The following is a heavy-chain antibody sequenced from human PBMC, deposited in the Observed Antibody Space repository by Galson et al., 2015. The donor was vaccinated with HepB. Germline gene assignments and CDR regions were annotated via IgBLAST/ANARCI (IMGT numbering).Heavy chain of an antibody. V-gene: IGHV1-3*01. CDR3: AREMDFYYDSSGYNVFDY. D-gene: IGHD3-22*01. J-gene: IGHJ4*02. CDR2: INAGNGNT. CDR1: GYTFTRYA. Sequence: SVKVSCKASGYTFTRYAMHWVRQAPGQRLEWMGWINAGNGNTKYSQKFQGRVTITRDTSASTAYMELSSLRSEDTAVYYCAREMDFYYDSSGYNVFDYWGQGTLVTVSS.